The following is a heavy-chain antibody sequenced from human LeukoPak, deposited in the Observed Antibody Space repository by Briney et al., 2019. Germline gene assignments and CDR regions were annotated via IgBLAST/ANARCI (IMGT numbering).Heavy chain of an antibody. D-gene: IGHD3-10*01. CDR2: IYYSGST. Sequence: SETLSLTCTVSGGSISSYYWSWIRQPPGKGMEWIGYIYYSGSTNYSPSLKSRVTISVDTSKNQFSLKLSSVTAADTAVYYCATLGVRFGERWFDPWGQGTLVTVSS. CDR3: ATLGVRFGERWFDP. CDR1: GGSISSYY. V-gene: IGHV4-59*01. J-gene: IGHJ5*02.